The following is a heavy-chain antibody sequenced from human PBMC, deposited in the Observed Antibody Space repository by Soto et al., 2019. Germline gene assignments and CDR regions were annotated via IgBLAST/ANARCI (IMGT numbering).Heavy chain of an antibody. V-gene: IGHV1-3*01. CDR2: INAGNGNT. CDR3: ARSTMVRGVTP. D-gene: IGHD3-10*01. CDR1: GYTFTSYA. Sequence: QVQLVQSGAEVKKPGASVKVSCKASGYTFTSYAMHWVRQAPGQRLEWMGWINAGNGNTKYSQKFQGRVNITRDTSASTAYMELISLRSEDTAVYYCARSTMVRGVTPWGQGTLVTVSS. J-gene: IGHJ5*02.